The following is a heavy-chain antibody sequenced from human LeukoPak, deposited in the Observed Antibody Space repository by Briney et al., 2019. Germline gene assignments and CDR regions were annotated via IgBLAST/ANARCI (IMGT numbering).Heavy chain of an antibody. Sequence: GGSLRLSCAASEFTFSSYGMSWVRQAPGKGLEWVSSISGSGGSTQYADSVQGRFAISRDNSKNTLYLQMNSLRVEDTAVYYCGTVFDYWGQGILVTVSS. CDR2: ISGSGGST. CDR1: EFTFSSYG. V-gene: IGHV3-23*01. D-gene: IGHD1-14*01. CDR3: GTVFDY. J-gene: IGHJ4*02.